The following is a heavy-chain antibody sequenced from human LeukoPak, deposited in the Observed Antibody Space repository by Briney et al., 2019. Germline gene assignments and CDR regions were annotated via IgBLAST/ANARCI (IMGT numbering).Heavy chain of an antibody. CDR2: IYYSGST. D-gene: IGHD2-21*02. J-gene: IGHJ6*02. Sequence: SETLSLTCTVSGGSISTYYWSWIRQPPGEGLEWIGYIYYSGSTNYNPSLKSRVTISLDTSKNQFSLKLSSVTAADTAVYYCAGQYCGGDCYSSDYYYDMDVWGQGTTVTISS. CDR3: AGQYCGGDCYSSDYYYDMDV. CDR1: GGSISTYY. V-gene: IGHV4-59*08.